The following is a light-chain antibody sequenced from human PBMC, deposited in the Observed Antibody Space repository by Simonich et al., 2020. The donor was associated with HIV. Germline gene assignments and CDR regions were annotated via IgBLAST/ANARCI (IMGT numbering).Light chain of an antibody. Sequence: DIVMTQSPDSLAVSLGERATVNCRSSRSVLYSSNTKNYLAGYQQKPGQPPKLLIYWASTRESGVPDRFSASGSGTDFTLTISSLQAEDVAIYSCQQYYTTPPTFGQGTKVEI. CDR3: QQYYTTPPT. CDR2: WAS. J-gene: IGKJ1*01. V-gene: IGKV4-1*01. CDR1: RSVLYSSNTKNY.